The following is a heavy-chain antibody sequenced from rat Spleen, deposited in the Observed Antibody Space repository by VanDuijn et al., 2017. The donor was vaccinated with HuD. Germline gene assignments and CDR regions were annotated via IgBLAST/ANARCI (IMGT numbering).Heavy chain of an antibody. J-gene: IGHJ2*01. V-gene: IGHV5-25*01. D-gene: IGHD4-3*01. CDR3: AVAGYGY. CDR1: GFTFSDFF. Sequence: EVQLVESGGGLVQPGRSLKLSCAASGFTFSDFFMAWVRQAPTKGLEWVASISTGGGNTYYRDSVKGRFTISRDNAKNTLYLQMNSLRSEDTATYYCAVAGYGYWGQGVMVTVSS. CDR2: ISTGGGNT.